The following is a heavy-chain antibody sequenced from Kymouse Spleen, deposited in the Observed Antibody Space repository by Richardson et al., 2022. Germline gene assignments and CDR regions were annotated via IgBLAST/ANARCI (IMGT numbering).Heavy chain of an antibody. V-gene: IGHV3-33*01. Sequence: QVQLVESGGGVVQPGRSLRLSCAASGFTFSSYGMHWVRQAPGKGLEWVAVIWYDGSNKYYADSVKGRFTISRDNSKNTLYLQMNSLRAEDTAVYYCARGSSSSGYYYYGMDVWGQGTTVTVSS. CDR3: ARGSSSSGYYYYGMDV. CDR1: GFTFSSYG. J-gene: IGHJ6*02. CDR2: IWYDGSNK. D-gene: IGHD6-6*01.